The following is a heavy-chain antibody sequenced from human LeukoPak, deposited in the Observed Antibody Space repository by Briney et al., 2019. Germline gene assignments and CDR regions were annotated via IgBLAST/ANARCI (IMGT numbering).Heavy chain of an antibody. CDR2: IYYSGST. D-gene: IGHD3-9*01. CDR3: ARDTYYDILTFHYMDV. J-gene: IGHJ6*03. V-gene: IGHV4-59*01. CDR1: GDSISAYY. Sequence: SETLSLTCTVSGDSISAYYWSWIRQPPGKGLEWIGYIYYSGSTNYNPSLKSRLTISIDTSKNQFSLKLSSVTAADTAVYYCARDTYYDILTFHYMDVWGKGTTVTVSS.